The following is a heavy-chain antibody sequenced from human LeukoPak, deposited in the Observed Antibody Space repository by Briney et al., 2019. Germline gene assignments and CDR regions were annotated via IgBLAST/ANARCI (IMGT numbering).Heavy chain of an antibody. CDR3: ARVEEDYYDSRD. CDR2: ISAYNGNT. CDR1: GYTFTSYG. J-gene: IGHJ4*02. D-gene: IGHD3-22*01. Sequence: VAAVKVSCMASGYTFTSYGISWVRQAPGQGVEWMGWISAYNGNTNYAQKLQGRVTMTTETSTSTAYMELRSLRSDDTAVYYCARVEEDYYDSRDWGQATMVTVSS. V-gene: IGHV1-18*01.